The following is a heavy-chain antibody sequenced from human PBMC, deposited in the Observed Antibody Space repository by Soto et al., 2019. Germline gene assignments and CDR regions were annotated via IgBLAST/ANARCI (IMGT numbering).Heavy chain of an antibody. D-gene: IGHD3-10*01. V-gene: IGHV1-69*19. CDR3: AREVQVHTPAFVY. CDR2: ISPMFGAA. Sequence: QVQLVQSGAEMKKPGSSVKVSCQSSGGTFNTYAMNWVRQAPGQGPERMGDISPMFGAANYAPKVQGRVTITADQSTGTSYMQLSSLTSEETALYFCAREVQVHTPAFVYWGQGTLVTVSS. CDR1: GGTFNTYA. J-gene: IGHJ4*02.